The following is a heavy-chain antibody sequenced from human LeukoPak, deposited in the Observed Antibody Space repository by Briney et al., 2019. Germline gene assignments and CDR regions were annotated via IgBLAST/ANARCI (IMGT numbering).Heavy chain of an antibody. D-gene: IGHD4-17*01. CDR1: GGTFSSYA. CDR2: IIPIFGTA. Sequence: SVKVSCKASGGTFSSYAISWVRQAPGQGLEWMGGIIPIFGTANHAQKFQGRVTITADESTSTAYMELSSLRSEDTAVYYCASQWTVTTSRFDYWGQGTLVTVSS. J-gene: IGHJ4*02. CDR3: ASQWTVTTSRFDY. V-gene: IGHV1-69*01.